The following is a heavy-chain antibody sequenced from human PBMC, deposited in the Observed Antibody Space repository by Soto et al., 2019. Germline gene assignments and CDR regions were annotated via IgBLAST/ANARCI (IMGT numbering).Heavy chain of an antibody. V-gene: IGHV3-74*01. D-gene: IGHD2-2*01. CDR3: ARVAPHLVPVAFFYAETPSYYYYYYMDV. Sequence: PGGSLRLSCAASGFTFSSYWMHWVRQAPGKGLVWVSRINSDGSSTSYADSVKGRFTISRDNAKNTLYLQMNSLRAEDTAVYYCARVAPHLVPVAFFYAETPSYYYYYYMDVWGKGTTVTVSS. CDR2: INSDGSST. J-gene: IGHJ6*03. CDR1: GFTFSSYW.